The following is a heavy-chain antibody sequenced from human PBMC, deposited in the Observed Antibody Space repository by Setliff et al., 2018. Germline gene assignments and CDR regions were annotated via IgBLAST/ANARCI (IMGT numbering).Heavy chain of an antibody. Sequence: SETLSLTCTVSGGPFSAASIMAWIRQPPGKGLEFIGYVYYSGAAKYDPSLKSRVTMSVDTSKTQFSLKLNSMTTADTAVYYCARGGTHRYFDYWGQGTLVTVSS. J-gene: IGHJ4*02. CDR3: ARGGTHRYFDY. CDR2: VYYSGAA. CDR1: GGPFSAAS. V-gene: IGHV4-61*08.